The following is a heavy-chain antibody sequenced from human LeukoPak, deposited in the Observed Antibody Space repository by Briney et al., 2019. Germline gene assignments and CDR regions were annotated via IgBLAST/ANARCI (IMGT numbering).Heavy chain of an antibody. CDR3: AKDKGNNYFDY. V-gene: IGHV3-30*02. CDR2: IWYDGSNK. Sequence: PGGSLRLSCAASGISFNASGMHWVRQVPGEGLEWVAFIWYDGSNKYYADSVKGRFTISRDDSKKMIYLQMNSLRADDTALYYCAKDKGNNYFDYWGQGTLVTVSS. D-gene: IGHD4-23*01. CDR1: GISFNASG. J-gene: IGHJ4*02.